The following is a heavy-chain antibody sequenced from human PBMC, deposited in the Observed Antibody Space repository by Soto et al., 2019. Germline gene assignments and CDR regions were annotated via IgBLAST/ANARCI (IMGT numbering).Heavy chain of an antibody. D-gene: IGHD5-18*01. CDR1: GYTFTGYY. CDR2: INPNSGGT. V-gene: IGHV1-2*02. Sequence: VGSVKVSCKASGYTFTGYYMHWVRQAPGQGLEWMGWINPNSGGTNYAQKFQGRVTMTRDTSISTAYMELSRLRSDDTAVYYCARDKGVYVDTAMAWDYWGQGTLVTVSS. J-gene: IGHJ4*02. CDR3: ARDKGVYVDTAMAWDY.